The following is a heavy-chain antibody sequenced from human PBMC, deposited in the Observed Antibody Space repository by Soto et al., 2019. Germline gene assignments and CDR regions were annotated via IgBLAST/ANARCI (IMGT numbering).Heavy chain of an antibody. CDR1: GDSVSSNSAA. V-gene: IGHV6-1*01. CDR3: ARNPDYDSGGYYYYGMDV. J-gene: IGHJ6*02. D-gene: IGHD3-22*01. Sequence: PSQTLSLTCAISGDSVSSNSAAWNWIRQSPSRGLEWLGRTYYRSKWYNDYAVSVKSRITINPDTSKNQFSLQLNSVTPEDTAVYYCARNPDYDSGGYYYYGMDVWGQGTTVTVSS. CDR2: TYYRSKWYN.